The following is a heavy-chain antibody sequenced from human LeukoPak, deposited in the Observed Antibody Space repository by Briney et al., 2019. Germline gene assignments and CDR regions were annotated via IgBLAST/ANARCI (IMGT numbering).Heavy chain of an antibody. CDR3: AKSETYYDFWSGYYPPDY. V-gene: IGHV3-23*05. J-gene: IGHJ4*02. D-gene: IGHD3-3*01. CDR2: INKSGTAA. Sequence: PGGSLRLSCAASGFTFSSHTMGWVRQAPGKGLKWVSDINKSGTAAYYAASVTGRFTISRDNSKNTLHLQMNSLRVDDTAVYYCAKSETYYDFWSGYYPPDYWGQGTLVTVSS. CDR1: GFTFSSHT.